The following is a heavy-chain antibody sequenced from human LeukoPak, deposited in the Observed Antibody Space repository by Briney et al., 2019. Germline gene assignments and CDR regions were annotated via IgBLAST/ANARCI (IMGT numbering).Heavy chain of an antibody. CDR1: GFTFSDYY. CDR3: ARDQWLDY. D-gene: IGHD6-19*01. Sequence: PGGSLRLSCAASGFTFSDYYMSWCRQAPGKGLEWVSFIGTSGNTIYYADSVKGRFTVSRDNAKNSLYLQMNSLRAEDTAVYYCARDQWLDYWGQGTLVTVSS. J-gene: IGHJ4*02. V-gene: IGHV3-11*04. CDR2: IGTSGNTI.